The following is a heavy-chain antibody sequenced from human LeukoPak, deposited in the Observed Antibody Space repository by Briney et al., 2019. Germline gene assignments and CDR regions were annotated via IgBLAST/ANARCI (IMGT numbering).Heavy chain of an antibody. CDR3: ARETMVRGKRTYFDY. CDR1: GFTFSSYE. D-gene: IGHD3-10*01. J-gene: IGHJ4*02. CDR2: ISSSGSTI. V-gene: IGHV3-48*03. Sequence: PGGSLRLSCAASGFTFSSYEMNWVRQAPGQGLEWVSYISSSGSTIYYADSVKGRFTISRDNAKNSLYLQMNSLRAEDTAVYYCARETMVRGKRTYFDYWGQGTLVTVSS.